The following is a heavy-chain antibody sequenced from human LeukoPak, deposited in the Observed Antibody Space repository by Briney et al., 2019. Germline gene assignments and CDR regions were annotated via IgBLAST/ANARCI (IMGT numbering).Heavy chain of an antibody. D-gene: IGHD3-22*01. Sequence: PSETLSLTCTVSGGSISSSSYYWGWIRQPPGKGLEWIGSIYYSGSTYYNPSLKSRVTISVDTSKNQFSLKLSSVTAADTAVYYRARDLRKNYYYDSSGYSPFDYWGQGTLVTVSS. J-gene: IGHJ4*02. CDR3: ARDLRKNYYYDSSGYSPFDY. CDR2: IYYSGST. V-gene: IGHV4-39*02. CDR1: GGSISSSSYY.